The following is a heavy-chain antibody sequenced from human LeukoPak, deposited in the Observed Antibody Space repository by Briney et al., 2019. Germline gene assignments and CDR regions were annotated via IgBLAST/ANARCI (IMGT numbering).Heavy chain of an antibody. CDR3: ARQALPGSKLFDY. J-gene: IGHJ4*02. CDR1: GGSISSSSYY. Sequence: SKTLSLTCTVSGGSISSSSYYWGWIRQPPGKGLEWIGSIYYSGSIYSNPSLKSRVTISVDTSKNQFSLKLSFVTAADNAMYYCARQALPGSKLFDYWGQGTLVNVSP. CDR2: IYYSGSI. V-gene: IGHV4-39*01. D-gene: IGHD5/OR15-5a*01.